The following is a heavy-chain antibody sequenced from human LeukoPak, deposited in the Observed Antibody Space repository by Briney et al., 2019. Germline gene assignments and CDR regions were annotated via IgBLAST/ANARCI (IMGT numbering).Heavy chain of an antibody. J-gene: IGHJ4*02. CDR3: ARGRKYYDILTGSVPYYFDY. Sequence: GASVKVSCKASGYTFTSYDINWVRRATGQGLEWMGWMNPNSGNTGYAQKFQGRVTITRNTSISTAYMELSSLRSEDTAVYYCARGRKYYDILTGSVPYYFDYWGQGTLVTVSS. V-gene: IGHV1-8*03. CDR2: MNPNSGNT. D-gene: IGHD3-9*01. CDR1: GYTFTSYD.